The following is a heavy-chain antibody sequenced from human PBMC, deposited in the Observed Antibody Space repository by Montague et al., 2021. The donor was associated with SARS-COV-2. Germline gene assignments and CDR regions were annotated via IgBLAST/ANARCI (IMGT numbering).Heavy chain of an antibody. J-gene: IGHJ4*02. CDR2: ISGSGGST. D-gene: IGHD3-10*01. CDR1: GFTFSSYA. CDR3: AKDRAWFGELPSPSY. V-gene: IGHV3-23*01. Sequence: SLRLSCAASGFTFSSYAMSWVRQAPGKGLEWVSAISGSGGSTYYADSVXGRFTISRDNSKNMLYLQMNSLRAEDTAVYYCAKDRAWFGELPSPSYWGQGTLVTVSS.